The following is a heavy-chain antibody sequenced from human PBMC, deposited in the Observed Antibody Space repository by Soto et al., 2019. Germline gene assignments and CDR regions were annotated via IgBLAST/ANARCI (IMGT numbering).Heavy chain of an antibody. D-gene: IGHD3-3*01. J-gene: IGHJ4*02. CDR2: IKSKTDGGTT. CDR1: GFTFSSYE. V-gene: IGHV3-15*01. CDR3: TTDNYDFWSGHAN. Sequence: EVQLVESGGGLVQPGGSLRLSCAASGFTFSSYEMNWVRQAPGKGLEWVGRIKSKTDGGTTDYAAPVKGRFTISRDDSKNTLYLQMNSLKTEDTAVYYCTTDNYDFWSGHANWGQGTLVTVSS.